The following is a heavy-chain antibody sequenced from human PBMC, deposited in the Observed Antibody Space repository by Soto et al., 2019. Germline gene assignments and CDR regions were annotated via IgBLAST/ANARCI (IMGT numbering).Heavy chain of an antibody. J-gene: IGHJ4*02. CDR2: INHSGRT. Sequence: PSETLSLTCAVYGGSFSDYYWSWIRQAPGKGLEWIGEINHSGRTKYNPSLKSRLTISIDTSKNQFSLKLSSVTVADTAVFYCERLIHCKTTSCYFDYWGPGTLVTVSS. D-gene: IGHD2-2*01. V-gene: IGHV4-34*01. CDR3: ERLIHCKTTSCYFDY. CDR1: GGSFSDYY.